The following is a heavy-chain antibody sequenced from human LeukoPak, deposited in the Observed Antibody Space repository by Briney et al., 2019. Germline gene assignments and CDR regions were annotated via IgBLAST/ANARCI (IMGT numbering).Heavy chain of an antibody. CDR3: ARDYVDDIPMIKDY. J-gene: IGHJ4*02. V-gene: IGHV1-46*01. CDR1: GYTFTIYH. Sequence: ASVNVSCTASGYTFTIYHMHWVRQAPGQGLEWMGKINLSGGSTTYAQKFQGRVTMTRDTSTSTVYMELSSLRSEDTAVYYCARDYVDDIPMIKDYWGQGTLVTVSS. CDR2: INLSGGST. D-gene: IGHD2-8*01.